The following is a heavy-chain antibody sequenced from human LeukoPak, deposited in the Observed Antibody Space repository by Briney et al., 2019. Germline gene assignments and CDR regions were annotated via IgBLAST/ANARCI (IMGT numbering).Heavy chain of an antibody. Sequence: GRSLRLSCAASGFTFDDYAMHWVRQAPGKGLEWVSGINWNSGSIGYADSVKGRFTISRDNAKNSLYLQMNSLRADDTAVYYCARDISAAGHYYHYYTMDVWGQGTTVTVSS. CDR3: ARDISAAGHYYHYYTMDV. D-gene: IGHD2/OR15-2a*01. V-gene: IGHV3-9*01. J-gene: IGHJ6*02. CDR1: GFTFDDYA. CDR2: INWNSGSI.